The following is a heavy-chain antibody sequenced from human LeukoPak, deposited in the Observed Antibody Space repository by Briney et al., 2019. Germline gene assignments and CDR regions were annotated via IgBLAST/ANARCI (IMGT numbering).Heavy chain of an antibody. J-gene: IGHJ4*02. CDR3: ATARRDIVVVPAAETYFDY. CDR1: GYTLTELS. CDR2: FDPEDGET. V-gene: IGHV1-24*01. Sequence: ASVKVSRKVSGYTLTELSMHWVRQAPGKGLEWMGGFDPEDGETIYAQKFQGRVTMTEDTSTDTAYMELSSLRSEDTAVYYCATARRDIVVVPAAETYFDYWGQGTLVTVSS. D-gene: IGHD2-2*01.